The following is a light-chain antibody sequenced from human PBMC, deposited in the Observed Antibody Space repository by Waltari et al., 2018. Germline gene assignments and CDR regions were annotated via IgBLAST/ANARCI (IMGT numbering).Light chain of an antibody. J-gene: IGKJ4*01. CDR1: QSVNSAY. CDR2: STS. CDR3: QQHVTAPLT. Sequence: IVLTQSLGTLSLSPGERATLPCRASQSVNSAYFAWYQQKPGQAPMLIIYSTSTRGTSIPDRFSGSRAGTDFTLTISRLAPEDIAVYCCQQHVTAPLTFGAATKVELK. V-gene: IGKV3-20*01.